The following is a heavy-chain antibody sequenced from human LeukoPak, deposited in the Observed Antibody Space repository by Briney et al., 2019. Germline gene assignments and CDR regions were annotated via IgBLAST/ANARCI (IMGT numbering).Heavy chain of an antibody. D-gene: IGHD4-17*01. Sequence: HPGGSLRLSCAASGFTFSSYEMNWVRQAPGKGLEWVSYISSSGSTIYYADSVKGRFTISRDNAKNSLYLQMNSLRAEDTAVYYCARGPSVTQVYWGQGTLVTVSS. CDR1: GFTFSSYE. V-gene: IGHV3-48*03. CDR3: ARGPSVTQVY. CDR2: ISSSGSTI. J-gene: IGHJ4*02.